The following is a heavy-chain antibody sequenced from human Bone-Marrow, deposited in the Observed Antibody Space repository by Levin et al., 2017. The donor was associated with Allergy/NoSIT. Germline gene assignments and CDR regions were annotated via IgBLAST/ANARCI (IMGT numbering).Heavy chain of an antibody. D-gene: IGHD4-17*01. CDR2: IYYRGDI. V-gene: IGHV4-30-4*01. Sequence: SETLSLTCSVSGDSTNSNAYFWAWVRQPPGKGLEWVGYIYYRGDIYYNPSLKSRVTISIETSKNEFYLDLKSVTASDTAVYFCARVREGYGEAPTGPYFDYWGPGIEITVSS. CDR3: ARVREGYGEAPTGPYFDY. J-gene: IGHJ4*02. CDR1: GDSTNSNAYF.